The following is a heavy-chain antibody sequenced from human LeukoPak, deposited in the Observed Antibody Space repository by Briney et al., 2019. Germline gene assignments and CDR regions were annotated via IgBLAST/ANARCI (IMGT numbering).Heavy chain of an antibody. CDR2: ISGSGGST. CDR1: GFTFSRDA. CDR3: AKSERIYGDYYYYMDV. Sequence: GGSLRLSRAASGFTFSRDAMRGVGEAPGGGVEWVSGISGSGGSTYYAHSVQARFTISRDNSKNTLYLQMNSLRAEDTAVYYCAKSERIYGDYYYYMDVWGRGTTVTVSS. V-gene: IGHV3-23*01. D-gene: IGHD4-17*01. J-gene: IGHJ6*03.